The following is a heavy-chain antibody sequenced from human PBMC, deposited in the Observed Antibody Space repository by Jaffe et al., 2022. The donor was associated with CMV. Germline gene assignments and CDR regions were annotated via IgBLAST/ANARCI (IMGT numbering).Heavy chain of an antibody. Sequence: QVTLRESGPALVKPTQTLTLTCTFSGFSLSTSGMCVSWIRQPPGKALEWLALIDWDDDKYYSTSLKTRLTISKDTSKNQVVLTMTNMDPVDTATYYCARTMYYYDSSGYKRGAFDIWGQGTMVTVSS. CDR3: ARTMYYYDSSGYKRGAFDI. CDR2: IDWDDDK. CDR1: GFSLSTSGMC. D-gene: IGHD3-22*01. V-gene: IGHV2-70*01. J-gene: IGHJ3*02.